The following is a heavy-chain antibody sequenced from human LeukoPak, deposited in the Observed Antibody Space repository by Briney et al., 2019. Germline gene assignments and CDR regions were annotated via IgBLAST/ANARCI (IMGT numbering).Heavy chain of an antibody. J-gene: IGHJ5*02. Sequence: SETLSLTFTVSGGSIRRGGYYWNWIRQPAGKGLEWIGRIYSSGSTNYNPSLESRVTISVDTSKNQFSLELSSVTAADTAIYYCARGATEMIEPWGQGTLVTVSS. CDR2: IYSSGST. CDR3: ARGATEMIEP. V-gene: IGHV4-61*02. CDR1: GGSIRRGGYY. D-gene: IGHD1-26*01.